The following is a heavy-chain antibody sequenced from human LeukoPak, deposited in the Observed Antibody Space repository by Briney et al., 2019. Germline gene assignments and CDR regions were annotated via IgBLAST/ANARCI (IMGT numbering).Heavy chain of an antibody. CDR3: AKDYRSAARVY. CDR2: ISGSGGCT. J-gene: IGHJ4*02. V-gene: IGHV3-23*01. Sequence: GGSLRLSCAASGFTFSSYAMSWVRQAPGKGLEWVSSISGSGGCTYYADSVKGRFTISRDNSKNSLYLQMNSLRAEDTAVYYCAKDYRSAARVYWAQGTLVTVPS. D-gene: IGHD6-6*01. CDR1: GFTFSSYA.